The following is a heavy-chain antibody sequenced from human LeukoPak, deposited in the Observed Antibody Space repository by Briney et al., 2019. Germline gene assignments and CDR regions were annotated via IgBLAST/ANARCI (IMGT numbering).Heavy chain of an antibody. D-gene: IGHD2-21*01. V-gene: IGHV1-3*01. CDR3: AREDWASRNWFDP. CDR1: GYTFTSYT. CDR2: INAGNGDT. Sequence: ASVKVSCKASGYTFTSYTMHWVRQAPGQRLEWMGWINAGNGDTKYSPKFHDRVTIIKDTSASTTYMELSSLRSEDTAVYCCAREDWASRNWFDPWGQGTLVIVSS. J-gene: IGHJ5*02.